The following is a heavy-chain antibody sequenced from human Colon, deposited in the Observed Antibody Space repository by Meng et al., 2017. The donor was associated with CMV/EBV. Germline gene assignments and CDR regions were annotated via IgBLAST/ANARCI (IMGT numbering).Heavy chain of an antibody. D-gene: IGHD1-26*01. J-gene: IGHJ3*01. CDR1: GFTFSSYE. Sequence: GESLKISCAASGFTFSSYEMNWVRQAPGKGLGWVSYISSSGSTIYYADSVKGRFTFSRDNSKNTLYLQMNSLRADDTAVYYCAKDAPYGDTSSLDAFDVWGQGTMVTVSS. CDR3: AKDAPYGDTSSLDAFDV. V-gene: IGHV3-48*03. CDR2: ISSSGSTI.